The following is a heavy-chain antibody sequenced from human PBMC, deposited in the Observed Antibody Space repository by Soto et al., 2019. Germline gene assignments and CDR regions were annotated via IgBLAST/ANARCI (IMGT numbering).Heavy chain of an antibody. CDR1: GFTVSSNY. V-gene: IGHV3-66*01. D-gene: IGHD4-17*01. Sequence: GGSLRLSCAASGFTVSSNYMSWVRQAPGKGLEWVSVIYSGGSTYYADSVKGRFTISRDNSKNTLYLQMNSLRAEDTAAYYCEREYYGDYVFGGLGYWGQGTLVTVSS. J-gene: IGHJ4*02. CDR2: IYSGGST. CDR3: EREYYGDYVFGGLGY.